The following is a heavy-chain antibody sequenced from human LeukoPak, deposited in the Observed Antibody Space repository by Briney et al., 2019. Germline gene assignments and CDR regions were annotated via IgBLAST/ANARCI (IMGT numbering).Heavy chain of an antibody. CDR3: ARARALWFGSSLDY. CDR2: INAGNGNT. Sequence: WINAGNGNTKYSQKFQGRVTITRDTSASTAYMELSSLRSEDTAVYYCARARALWFGSSLDYWGQGTLVTVSS. D-gene: IGHD3-10*01. V-gene: IGHV1-3*01. J-gene: IGHJ4*02.